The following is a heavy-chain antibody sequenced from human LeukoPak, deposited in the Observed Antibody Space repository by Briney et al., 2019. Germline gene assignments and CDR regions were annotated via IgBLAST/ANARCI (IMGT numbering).Heavy chain of an antibody. J-gene: IGHJ5*02. D-gene: IGHD3-22*01. CDR3: ARDYYDSSGYYRHANSNWFDP. CDR2: ISYDGSNK. CDR1: GFTFSSYA. V-gene: IGHV3-30*01. Sequence: GGSLRLSCAASGFTFSSYAMHWVRQAPGKGLEWVAVISYDGSNKYYADSVKGRFTISRDNSKNTLYLQMNSLRAEDTAVYYCARDYYDSSGYYRHANSNWFDPWGQGTLVTVSS.